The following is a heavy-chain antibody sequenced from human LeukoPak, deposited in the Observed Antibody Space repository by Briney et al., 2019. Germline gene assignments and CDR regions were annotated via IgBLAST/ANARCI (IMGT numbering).Heavy chain of an antibody. V-gene: IGHV4-59*08. CDR2: SHYTGNT. Sequence: SETLSLTCAVSGGSITNYYWSWIRQPPGEGLEWIGCSHYTGNTNYNPSLKSRVTISVDTSKNQFSLRLSSVTAADTAVYYCARRGNFDYWGQGTLVTVSS. J-gene: IGHJ4*02. D-gene: IGHD6-13*01. CDR3: ARRGNFDY. CDR1: GGSITNYY.